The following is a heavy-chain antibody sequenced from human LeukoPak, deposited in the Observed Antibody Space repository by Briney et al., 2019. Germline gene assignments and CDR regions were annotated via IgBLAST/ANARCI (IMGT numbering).Heavy chain of an antibody. CDR1: GFTFSSYA. CDR3: AKSATVGLKAPFDC. D-gene: IGHD1-26*01. V-gene: IGHV3-23*01. J-gene: IGHJ4*02. CDR2: VSGSGGST. Sequence: PGGSLRLSCAASGFTFSSYAMTWVRQAPGKGLEWVSGVSGSGGSTYYADSVKGRFTISRDNSKNTLSLQMSSLRAEDTAVYYCAKSATVGLKAPFDCWGQGALVTVSS.